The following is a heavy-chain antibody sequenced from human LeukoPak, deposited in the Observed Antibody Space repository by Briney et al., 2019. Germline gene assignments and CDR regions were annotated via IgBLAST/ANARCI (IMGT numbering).Heavy chain of an antibody. Sequence: PGGSLRLSCAASGFTFSSYGMSWVRQAPGKGLEWVSAISGSGGSTYYADSVKGRFTISRDNSKNTLYLQMNSLRAEDTAVYYCAREGGGYDSLGYFDYWGQGTLVTVSS. CDR2: ISGSGGST. CDR3: AREGGGYDSLGYFDY. V-gene: IGHV3-23*01. J-gene: IGHJ4*02. D-gene: IGHD5-12*01. CDR1: GFTFSSYG.